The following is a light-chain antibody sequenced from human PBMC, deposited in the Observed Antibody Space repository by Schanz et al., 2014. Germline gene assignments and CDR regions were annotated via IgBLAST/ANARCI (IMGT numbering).Light chain of an antibody. J-gene: IGKJ5*01. CDR1: QDISNY. CDR2: DAS. CDR3: QQYDTVPSIT. V-gene: IGKV1-33*01. Sequence: DIQMSQSPSSLSASVGDRVTITCQASQDISNYLNWYQQKPGKAPKLLIYDASILEMGVPSRFSGSGSGTNFAFTITSLQPEDIATYYCQQYDTVPSITFGQGTRLEIK.